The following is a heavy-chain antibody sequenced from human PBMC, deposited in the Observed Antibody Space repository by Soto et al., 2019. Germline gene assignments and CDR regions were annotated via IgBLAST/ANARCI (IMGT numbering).Heavy chain of an antibody. CDR2: IYYGGGT. D-gene: IGHD7-27*01. Sequence: QVQLQESGPGLVKPSQTLSLTCTVSGGSISSGGYYWSWIRQHPGHGLVWIGYIYYGGGTYYNPSPKSRFTIPVASSKNRFSPKLSSVPAADRVVYYCATLAFTNGGGWFDPCCQGTLVTVFS. V-gene: IGHV4-31*03. CDR3: ATLAFTNGGGWFDP. CDR1: GGSISSGGYY. J-gene: IGHJ5*02.